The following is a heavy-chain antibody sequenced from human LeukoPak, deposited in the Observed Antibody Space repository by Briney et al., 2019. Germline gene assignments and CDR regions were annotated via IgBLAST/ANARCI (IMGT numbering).Heavy chain of an antibody. V-gene: IGHV4-59*01. CDR2: IYYSGST. D-gene: IGHD1-26*01. CDR3: AREGESRRSGSYFVN. J-gene: IGHJ4*02. CDR1: GGSISSYY. Sequence: PSETLSLTCTVSGGSISSYYWSWIRQPPGKGLEWIGYIYYSGSTNYNPSLKSRVTISVDTSKNQFSLKLGSVTAADTAVYYCAREGESRRSGSYFVNWGQGTLVTVSS.